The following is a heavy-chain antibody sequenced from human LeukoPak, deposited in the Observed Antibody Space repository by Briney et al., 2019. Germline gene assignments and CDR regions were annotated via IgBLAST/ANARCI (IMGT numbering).Heavy chain of an antibody. J-gene: IGHJ3*02. Sequence: KTGGSLRLSCAASGFTSSSYSMNWVRQAPGKGLEWVSSISSSSSYIHSADSVRGRFTISRDNAKHSLFLQMNSLRAEDTAVYYCARDEWGDAFDIWGQGTMVTVFS. D-gene: IGHD1-26*01. CDR1: GFTSSSYS. CDR3: ARDEWGDAFDI. V-gene: IGHV3-21*01. CDR2: ISSSSSYI.